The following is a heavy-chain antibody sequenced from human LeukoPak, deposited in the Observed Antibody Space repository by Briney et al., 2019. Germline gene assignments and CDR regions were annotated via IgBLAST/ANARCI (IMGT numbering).Heavy chain of an antibody. CDR2: IYTSGST. CDR3: AREGVCGSGDSCYLT. D-gene: IGHD2-15*01. CDR1: GGSISSGSYY. Sequence: PSQTLSLTCTVSGGSISSGSYYWSWIRQPAGKGLEWIGRIYTSGSTNYNPSLKSRITISVDTSKNQFSLRLSSVTAADTAVYYCAREGVCGSGDSCYLTWGQGTLVTVSS. V-gene: IGHV4-61*02. J-gene: IGHJ5*02.